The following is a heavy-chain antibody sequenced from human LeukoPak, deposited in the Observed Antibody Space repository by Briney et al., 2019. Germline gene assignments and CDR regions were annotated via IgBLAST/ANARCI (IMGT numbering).Heavy chain of an antibody. CDR2: ISWNSGSI. CDR1: GFTFDDYA. D-gene: IGHD3-22*01. V-gene: IGHV3-9*03. Sequence: GRSLRLSCAASGFTFDDYAMHWVRHAPGKGLEWVSGISWNSGSIGYXDSVKGRFTISRDNSKNSLYLQMNSLRAEDMALYYCAKEGDSSGAFDYWGQGTLVTVSS. J-gene: IGHJ4*02. CDR3: AKEGDSSGAFDY.